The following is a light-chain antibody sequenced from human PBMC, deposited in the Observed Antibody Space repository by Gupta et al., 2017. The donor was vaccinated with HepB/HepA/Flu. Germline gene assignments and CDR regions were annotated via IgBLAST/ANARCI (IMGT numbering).Light chain of an antibody. CDR3: CSYAGSGTVI. CDR1: SSDVGNYNF. J-gene: IGLJ2*01. V-gene: IGLV2-23*02. Sequence: QSALTQPASVSGSPGQSITISCTGTSSDVGNYNFVSWFQQYPGKAPKLMICEVTKRPSGVSSRFSGPKSGNTASLTISGLQAEDEADYYCCSYAGSGTVIFGGGTKLTVL. CDR2: EVT.